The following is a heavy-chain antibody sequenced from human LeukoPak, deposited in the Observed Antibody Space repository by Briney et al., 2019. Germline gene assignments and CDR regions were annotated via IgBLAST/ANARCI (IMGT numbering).Heavy chain of an antibody. J-gene: IGHJ4*02. D-gene: IGHD6-19*01. CDR3: AREYTLYRSGWFLDY. Sequence: SETLSLTCTVSGDSSYNSLYSWGWIRQPPGKGLEWIGSIDYSGSTYDNPSLKSRATISIDTSKNQFSLNLSSVTAADTAVYYCAREYTLYRSGWFLDYWGQGTLVTVSS. CDR2: IDYSGST. CDR1: GDSSYNSLYS. V-gene: IGHV4-39*07.